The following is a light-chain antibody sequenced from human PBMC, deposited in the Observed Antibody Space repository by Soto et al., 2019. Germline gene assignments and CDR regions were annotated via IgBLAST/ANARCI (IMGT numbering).Light chain of an antibody. CDR1: QSLLHNNGYNY. Sequence: DIVMTQSPLSLPVTPGEPASISCRSSQSLLHNNGYNYLDWYLQKPGQSPQLLIYLGSNRASGVPVRFSGSGSGTDFTLKISRVEAEDVGVYYCMQALKTQFTFGPGTKVEIK. CDR3: MQALKTQFT. J-gene: IGKJ3*01. V-gene: IGKV2-28*01. CDR2: LGS.